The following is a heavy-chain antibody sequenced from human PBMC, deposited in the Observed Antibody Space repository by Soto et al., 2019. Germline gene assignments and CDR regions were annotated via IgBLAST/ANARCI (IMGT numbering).Heavy chain of an antibody. J-gene: IGHJ4*02. CDR1: GFTFGDYA. V-gene: IGHV3-49*03. Sequence: GGSLRLSCTASGFTFGDYAMSWFRQAPGKGLEWGGFIRSKAYGGTKEYGVSVKGKFTISRDDSKSIAYLQMNRLKTEDTAVYYCTRDYPAYCDYWGQGTLVTVSS. CDR3: TRDYPAYCDY. CDR2: IRSKAYGGTK.